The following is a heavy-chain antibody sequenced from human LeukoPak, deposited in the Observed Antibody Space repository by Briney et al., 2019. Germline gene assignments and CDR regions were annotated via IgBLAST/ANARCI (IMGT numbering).Heavy chain of an antibody. CDR2: INHSGST. CDR3: ARGPSIRYYDGSGYYYFDY. J-gene: IGHJ4*02. CDR1: GGFFSDYY. D-gene: IGHD3-22*01. Sequence: PETLSLTCAVYGGFFSDYYWTWIRQPPGKGLEWIGEINHSGSTNYNPSLKSRVSISVETSKNQFSLNLDSVTAADTAVYYCARGPSIRYYDGSGYYYFDYWGQGTLVTAST. V-gene: IGHV4-34*01.